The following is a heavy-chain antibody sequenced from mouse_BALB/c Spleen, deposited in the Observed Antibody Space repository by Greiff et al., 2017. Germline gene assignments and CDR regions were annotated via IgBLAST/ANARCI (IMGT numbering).Heavy chain of an antibody. CDR2: ISSGGST. Sequence: ESGGGLVKPGGSLKLSCAASGFTFSSYALSWVGQTPAKRLEWVASISSGGSTYYPDSVKGRFTISRDNARNILYLQMSSLRSEDTAMYYCARGLEWFAYWGQGTLVTVSA. CDR1: GFTFSSYA. D-gene: IGHD4-1*01. CDR3: ARGLEWFAY. J-gene: IGHJ3*01. V-gene: IGHV5-6-5*01.